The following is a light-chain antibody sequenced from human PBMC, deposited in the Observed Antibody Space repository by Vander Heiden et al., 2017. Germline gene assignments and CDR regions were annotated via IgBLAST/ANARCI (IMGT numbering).Light chain of an antibody. CDR2: LGS. J-gene: IGKJ2*01. CDR3: RQDLQTPHT. V-gene: IGKV2-28*01. CDR1: QSLRHSNGYND. Sequence: DIVMTQSPLSLPVTPGEPASISCRYSQSLRHSNGYNDLDWYLQKPGHAPQLLIYLGSNRASGVPDRFSGSGSGTDFTLKISRVEAEDVGVYYCRQDLQTPHTFGQGTKLEIK.